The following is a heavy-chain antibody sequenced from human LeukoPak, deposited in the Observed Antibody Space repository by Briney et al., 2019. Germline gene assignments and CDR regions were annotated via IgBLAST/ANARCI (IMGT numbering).Heavy chain of an antibody. V-gene: IGHV1-18*01. CDR3: ARDLKTWFGELSKFDP. D-gene: IGHD3-10*01. Sequence: VSVKVSCKASGYTFTSYGISWVRQAPGQGLEWMGWISAYNGNTNYAQKLQGRVTMTTDTSTSTAYMELRSLRSDDTAVYYCARDLKTWFGELSKFDPWGQGTLVTVSS. CDR1: GYTFTSYG. J-gene: IGHJ5*02. CDR2: ISAYNGNT.